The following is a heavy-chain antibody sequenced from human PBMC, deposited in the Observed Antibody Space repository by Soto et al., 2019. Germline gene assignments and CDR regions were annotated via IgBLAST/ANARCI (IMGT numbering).Heavy chain of an antibody. J-gene: IGHJ4*02. V-gene: IGHV3-73*01. Sequence: TGGSLRLSCAASGFTFSGSAMHWVRQASGKGLEWVGRIRSKANSYATAYDASVKGRFTISRDDSKNTAYLQMNSLKTEDTAVYYCTAGYSSSWSSHFDYWGQGTLVTVSS. CDR2: IRSKANSYAT. CDR3: TAGYSSSWSSHFDY. D-gene: IGHD6-13*01. CDR1: GFTFSGSA.